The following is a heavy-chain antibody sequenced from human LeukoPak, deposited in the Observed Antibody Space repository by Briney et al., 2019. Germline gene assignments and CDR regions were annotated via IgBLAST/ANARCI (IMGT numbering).Heavy chain of an antibody. V-gene: IGHV3-7*03. CDR1: RFIFRNYW. D-gene: IGHD2-2*01. J-gene: IGHJ6*02. CDR2: INQGGSEK. Sequence: GGSLRLSCAASRFIFRNYWMSWVRQGPGEGLEWVANINQGGSEKYYVDSVKGRFTISRDNAKNSLDLQMNSLRVEDTAIYYCARLAVPPGNRGWYYEHWGQGTTVIVSS. CDR3: ARLAVPPGNRGWYYEH.